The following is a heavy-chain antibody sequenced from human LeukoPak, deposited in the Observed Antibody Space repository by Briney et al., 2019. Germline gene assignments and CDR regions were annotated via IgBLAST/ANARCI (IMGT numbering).Heavy chain of an antibody. CDR1: GGSISSYY. CDR2: MYNSGST. Sequence: SETLSLTCSVSGGSISSYYWSWIRQSPGKGLEWIGYMYNSGSTNYNPSLKSRVTISVDMSKNQFSLKLSAVTAADTAAYYCARHGGSYSYDYWGQGTLVTVSS. V-gene: IGHV4-59*08. CDR3: ARHGGSYSYDY. J-gene: IGHJ4*02. D-gene: IGHD1-26*01.